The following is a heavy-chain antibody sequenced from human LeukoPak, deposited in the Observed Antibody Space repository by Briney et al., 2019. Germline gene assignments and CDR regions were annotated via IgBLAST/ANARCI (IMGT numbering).Heavy chain of an antibody. CDR3: AREPSSVAGTLLDY. Sequence: SQTLSLTCAISGDSVSNNSAAWNWIRQSPSRGLEWLGRTYYRSKWYNDYAVSAKSRITINPDTSKNQFSLQLSTVTPEDTAVYYCAREPSSVAGTLLDYWGQGTLVTVSS. CDR1: GDSVSNNSAA. CDR2: TYYRSKWYN. D-gene: IGHD6-19*01. V-gene: IGHV6-1*01. J-gene: IGHJ4*02.